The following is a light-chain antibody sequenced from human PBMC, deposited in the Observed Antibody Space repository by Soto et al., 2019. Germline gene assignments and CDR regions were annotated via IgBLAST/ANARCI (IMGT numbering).Light chain of an antibody. CDR1: TRDIAGYNY. CDR3: TSFSGSTSLYV. J-gene: IGLJ1*01. V-gene: IGLV2-14*01. Sequence: QSVLTQPASVSGSLGQSITISCTGTTRDIAGYNYISWYQQLPGKAPKLMIYQVTIRPSGISNRFSGSKSGNTASLTISGLQAEDEADYYCTSFSGSTSLYVFGTGTKLTVL. CDR2: QVT.